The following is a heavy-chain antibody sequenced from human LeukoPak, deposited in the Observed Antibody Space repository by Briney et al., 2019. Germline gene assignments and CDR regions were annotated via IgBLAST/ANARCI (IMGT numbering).Heavy chain of an antibody. V-gene: IGHV3-48*01. CDR1: GFTISNYR. CDR3: ARETDSAFDI. CDR2: ISSSSSSI. Sequence: GGSLRLSCVGTGFTISNYRMNWVRRAPGKGLEWVSNISSSSSSIFYADSVKGRFTISRDNAKNSLDLQMNSLRAEDTAVYYCARETDSAFDIWGQGTMVTVSS. J-gene: IGHJ3*02.